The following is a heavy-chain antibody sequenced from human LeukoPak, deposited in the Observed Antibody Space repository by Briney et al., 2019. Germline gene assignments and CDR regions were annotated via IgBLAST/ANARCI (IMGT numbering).Heavy chain of an antibody. J-gene: IGHJ5*02. CDR1: RYTFTGYY. D-gene: IGHD3-10*01. CDR3: ARDPMVRDFNWFDP. Sequence: ASVKVSCKASRYTFTGYYIHWVRQAPGQGLEWMGRINPNTGGTNFAQKFQGRVTMTRDTSISTPYMELSSLTSDDTAIYYCARDPMVRDFNWFDPWGQGTLVTVSS. V-gene: IGHV1-2*06. CDR2: INPNTGGT.